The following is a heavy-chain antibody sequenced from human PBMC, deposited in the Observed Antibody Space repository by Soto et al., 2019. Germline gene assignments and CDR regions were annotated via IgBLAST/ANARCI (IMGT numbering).Heavy chain of an antibody. V-gene: IGHV1-46*01. J-gene: IGHJ3*02. CDR3: ARKHESYLGSDKGYDI. CDR1: GYTFPNYY. CDR2: INPSGDGT. Sequence: AAVKVSCKASGYTFPNYYIHWVRQAPGRGLEWVGLINPSGDGTRYAQRFQGRVTMTRYTSTSTVYMEIRSLTSEDTAVYYCARKHESYLGSDKGYDIWGQGTTVTV. D-gene: IGHD1-26*01.